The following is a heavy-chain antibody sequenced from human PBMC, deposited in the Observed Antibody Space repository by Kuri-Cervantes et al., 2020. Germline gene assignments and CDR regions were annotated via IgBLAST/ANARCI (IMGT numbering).Heavy chain of an antibody. D-gene: IGHD6-13*01. Sequence: LSLTCAASGFTFSDYYMSWIRQAPGKGLEWVSYISSSGSTIYYADSVKGRFTISRDNAKNSLHLQMNSLRAEDAAVYYCARDFTSRIGYSSSWYRTYYYYGMDVWGQGTTVTVSS. CDR3: ARDFTSRIGYSSSWYRTYYYYGMDV. V-gene: IGHV3-11*04. CDR1: GFTFSDYY. CDR2: ISSSGSTI. J-gene: IGHJ6*02.